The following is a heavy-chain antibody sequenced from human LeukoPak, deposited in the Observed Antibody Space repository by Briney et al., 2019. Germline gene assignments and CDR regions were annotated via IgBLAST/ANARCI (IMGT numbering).Heavy chain of an antibody. D-gene: IGHD2-21*02. CDR2: IIPIFGSA. J-gene: IGHJ6*03. V-gene: IGHV1-69*06. Sequence: GSSVKVSCKASGGTFSSYAISWVRQAPGQGLEWMGGIIPIFGSANYAQKFQGRVTITADKSTSTAYMELSSLRSEDTAVYYCAKVVTAWGAKDYRYYYYYYMDVWGKGTTVTVSS. CDR1: GGTFSSYA. CDR3: AKVVTAWGAKDYRYYYYYYMDV.